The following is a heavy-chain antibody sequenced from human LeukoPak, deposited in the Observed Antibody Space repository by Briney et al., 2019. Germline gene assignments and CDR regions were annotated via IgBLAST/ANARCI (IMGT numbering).Heavy chain of an antibody. CDR1: GGSISSYY. CDR3: AGGGSSGYDPFGL. Sequence: SETLSLTCAVSGGSISSYYWSWIRQPPGKGLEWGAYIFYSGSTNYNPSLKSRVTISVDTSKNQFSLKLSSLTAADTAVYYCAGGGSSGYDPFGLWGEGTLVTVSS. V-gene: IGHV4-59*01. CDR2: IFYSGST. D-gene: IGHD5-12*01. J-gene: IGHJ4*02.